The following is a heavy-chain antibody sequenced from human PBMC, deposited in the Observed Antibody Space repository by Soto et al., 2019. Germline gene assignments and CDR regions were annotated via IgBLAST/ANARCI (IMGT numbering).Heavy chain of an antibody. CDR3: ATEMGATQGPFDN. D-gene: IGHD1-26*01. V-gene: IGHV3-23*01. J-gene: IGHJ4*02. Sequence: EVQVLESGGGLVQPGGSLRLSCVVSVFPFGAYAMSWVRQAPGKGLEWVSGLSNTGRRTSYADSVKGRFNISRDNAENTVYLQMNSLRVEDTAVYYCATEMGATQGPFDNWGQGTRVTVSS. CDR2: LSNTGRRT. CDR1: VFPFGAYA.